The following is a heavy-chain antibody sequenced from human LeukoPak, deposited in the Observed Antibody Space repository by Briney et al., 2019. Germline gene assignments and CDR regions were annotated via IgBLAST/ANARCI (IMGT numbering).Heavy chain of an antibody. V-gene: IGHV4-59*01. Sequence: PSETLSLTCTVSGGSISSYYWSWIRQPPGKGLEWIGYIYYSGSTNYNPSLKSRVTISADTSKNQFSLKLSSVTAADTAVYYCARQVQPYDFWSGYYAFDYWGQGTLVTVSS. CDR1: GGSISSYY. D-gene: IGHD3-3*01. J-gene: IGHJ4*02. CDR2: IYYSGST. CDR3: ARQVQPYDFWSGYYAFDY.